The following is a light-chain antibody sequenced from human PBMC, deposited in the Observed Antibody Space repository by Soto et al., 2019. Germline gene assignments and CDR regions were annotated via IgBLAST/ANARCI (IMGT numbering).Light chain of an antibody. CDR1: SSNIGAGYD. V-gene: IGLV1-40*01. CDR2: AYS. Sequence: QSVLTQPPSVSGAPGQRVTISCTGSSSNIGAGYDVHWYQHLPGTAPKLLIYAYSNRPSGVPDRFSGSKSGTSASLAITGLQAEDEADFYCQSYDSSLSGFVFGTGTKVIVL. J-gene: IGLJ1*01. CDR3: QSYDSSLSGFV.